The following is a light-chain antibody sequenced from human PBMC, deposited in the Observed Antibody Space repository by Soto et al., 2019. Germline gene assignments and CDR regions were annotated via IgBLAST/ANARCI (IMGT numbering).Light chain of an antibody. CDR2: EVN. CDR1: SSDVGSYNF. V-gene: IGLV2-23*02. CDR3: CSYAGRSTWV. J-gene: IGLJ3*02. Sequence: QSALTQPASVSGSPGQSITISCTGTSSDVGSYNFVSWYQQHPGKAPKVMIYEVNKRPSGVSNRFSGSKSGNTASLTISGLQAEDEADYYCCSYAGRSTWVFGGGTKLTVL.